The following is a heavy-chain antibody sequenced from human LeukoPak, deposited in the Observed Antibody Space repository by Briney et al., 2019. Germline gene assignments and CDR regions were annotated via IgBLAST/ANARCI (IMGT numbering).Heavy chain of an antibody. J-gene: IGHJ4*02. D-gene: IGHD1-20*01. V-gene: IGHV1-2*02. CDR1: GYTFTAYY. Sequence: ASVKVSCKASGYTFTAYYMHWVRQAPGQRLEWMGWVNPNSGGTNYAQKLQGRVTMTTDTSTSTAYMELRSLRSDDTAVYYCARVGDNWNAFDYWGQGTLVTVSS. CDR3: ARVGDNWNAFDY. CDR2: VNPNSGGT.